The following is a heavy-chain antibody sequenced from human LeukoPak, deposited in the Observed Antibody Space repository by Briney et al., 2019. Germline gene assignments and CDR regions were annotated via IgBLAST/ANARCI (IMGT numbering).Heavy chain of an antibody. CDR2: ISWNSGSI. CDR1: GFTFDDYA. Sequence: GGSLRLSCAASGFTFDDYAMHWVRQAPGQGLEWVSGISWNSGSIGYADSVKGRFTISRDNAKNPLYLQMNSLRPEDTALYYCAALDSGNYYGDYWGQGTLVTVSS. J-gene: IGHJ4*02. D-gene: IGHD1-26*01. CDR3: AALDSGNYYGDY. V-gene: IGHV3-9*01.